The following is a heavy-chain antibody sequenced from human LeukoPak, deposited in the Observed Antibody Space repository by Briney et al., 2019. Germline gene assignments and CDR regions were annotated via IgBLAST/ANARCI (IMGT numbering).Heavy chain of an antibody. CDR3: ASASIVGRRFFDY. Sequence: TSETLSLTCTVSGGSISSSSYYWSWIRQPPGKGLEWIGYIHYSGSTNYSPSLKSRVTISLDTSKNQFSLKLSSVTAADAAVYYCASASIVGRRFFDYWGQGTLVTVSS. D-gene: IGHD6-6*01. CDR2: IHYSGST. V-gene: IGHV4-61*05. J-gene: IGHJ4*02. CDR1: GGSISSSSYY.